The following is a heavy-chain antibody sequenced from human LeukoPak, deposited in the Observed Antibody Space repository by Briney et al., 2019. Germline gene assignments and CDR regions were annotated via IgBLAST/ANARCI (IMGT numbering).Heavy chain of an antibody. D-gene: IGHD5-18*01. J-gene: IGHJ4*02. CDR2: ISYDGSNK. V-gene: IGHV3-30-3*01. CDR3: ARDTRDRLEGYSYGHYFDY. Sequence: GGSLRLSCAASGFTFSSYAMHWVRQAPGKGLEWVAVISYDGSNKYYADSVKGRFTISRDNSKNTLYLQMNSLRAEDTAVYYCARDTRDRLEGYSYGHYFDYWGQGTLVTVSS. CDR1: GFTFSSYA.